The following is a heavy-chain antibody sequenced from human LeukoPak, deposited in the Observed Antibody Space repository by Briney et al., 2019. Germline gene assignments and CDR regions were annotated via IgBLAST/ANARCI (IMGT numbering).Heavy chain of an antibody. V-gene: IGHV3-74*01. CDR2: IKSDGSSI. D-gene: IGHD3-10*02. Sequence: GGSLRLSCTASGFTFSSHWMHWVRQVPGKGLVWVSRIKSDGSSISYADSVKGRFTISRDNAKNTLYLQINSLRAEDTAMYYCAELGITMIGGVWGKGTTVTISS. CDR3: AELGITMIGGV. CDR1: GFTFSSHW. J-gene: IGHJ6*04.